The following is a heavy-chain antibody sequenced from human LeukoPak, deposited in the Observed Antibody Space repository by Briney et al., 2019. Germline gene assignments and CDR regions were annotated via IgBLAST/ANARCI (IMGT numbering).Heavy chain of an antibody. D-gene: IGHD6-6*01. CDR3: VKGRYGVYFYYYMEV. CDR2: ISGNSGSI. CDR1: GLTFEHYV. Sequence: GGSLRLSCAASGLTFEHYVMHWVRHAPGKGLGWVSGISGNSGSIGYADSVKGRFTISRDNAKNSLFLQMNSLRAEDMALYYCVKGRYGVYFYYYMEVWGKGTTVTVSS. J-gene: IGHJ6*03. V-gene: IGHV3-9*03.